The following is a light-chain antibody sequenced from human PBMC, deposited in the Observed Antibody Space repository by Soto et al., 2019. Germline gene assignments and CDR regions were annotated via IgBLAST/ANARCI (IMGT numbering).Light chain of an antibody. CDR3: QQYGSSPHT. CDR1: QSVSSSY. CDR2: GAS. J-gene: IGKJ2*01. V-gene: IGKV3-20*01. Sequence: EIVLTQSPGTRSLSPGERATLSCRASQSVSSSYLAWYQHKPGQAPRLLIYGASSRATGIPDRFSGSGSGTDFTLTISRLEPEHFAVYYCQQYGSSPHTFGQGTKLEIK.